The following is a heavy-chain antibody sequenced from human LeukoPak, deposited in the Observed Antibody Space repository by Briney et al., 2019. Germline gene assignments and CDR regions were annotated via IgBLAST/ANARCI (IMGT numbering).Heavy chain of an antibody. J-gene: IGHJ3*02. CDR3: ARGVVVVVAATSLFPDAYDI. D-gene: IGHD2-15*01. CDR1: GYTFSGYY. Sequence: ASVKVSCKASGYTFSGYYMHWVRQAPGQGLEWMGWINANSGGTNYAQKFQGRVTMTRDTSTSTVYMELSSLRSDDTAVYYCARGVVVVVAATSLFPDAYDIWGQGTMVTVSS. V-gene: IGHV1-2*02. CDR2: INANSGGT.